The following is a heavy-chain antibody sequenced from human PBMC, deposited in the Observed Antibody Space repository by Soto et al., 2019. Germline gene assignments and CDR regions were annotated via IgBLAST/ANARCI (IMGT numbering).Heavy chain of an antibody. CDR2: INHSGST. CDR3: ARAFRAYYYDSSGYYYYFEY. D-gene: IGHD3-22*01. Sequence: TSETLSLTCAVYGGSFSGYYWSWIRQPPGKGLEWIGEINHSGSTNYNPPLKSRVTISVDTSKNQFSLKLSSVTAADTAVYYCARAFRAYYYDSSGYYYYFEYWGQGTLGTVS. J-gene: IGHJ4*02. V-gene: IGHV4-34*01. CDR1: GGSFSGYY.